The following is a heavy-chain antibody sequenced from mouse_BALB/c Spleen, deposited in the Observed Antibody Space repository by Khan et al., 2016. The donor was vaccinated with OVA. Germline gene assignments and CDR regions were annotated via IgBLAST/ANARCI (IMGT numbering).Heavy chain of an antibody. CDR2: INTYTGEP. CDR1: GYTFTSFG. CDR3: AKPAYLSYTIAY. Sequence: QIQLVQSGPELKKPGETVKISCKASGYTFTSFGMNWVKQAPGKGLVWMGWINTYTGEPTYADDFKGRFAFSLETSASTAYLQINNLKNEDTATYFCAKPAYLSYTIAYWGQGTSVTVSS. V-gene: IGHV9-3-1*01. J-gene: IGHJ4*01. D-gene: IGHD2-10*01.